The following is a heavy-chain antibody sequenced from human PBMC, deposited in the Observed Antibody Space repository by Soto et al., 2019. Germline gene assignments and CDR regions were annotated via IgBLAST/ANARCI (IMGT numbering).Heavy chain of an antibody. CDR1: GFNFSSYV. Sequence: QVQLVESGGGVVQPGRSLRLSCAASGFNFSSYVMHWVRQAPGKGLELVAVIWYDGGNKYYADSVKGRFTISRDNSKNTLYLQVNSLRSEDTAVYYCARDGQWLPRDGLRSSYYFDYWGQGTLVTVYS. D-gene: IGHD6-19*01. J-gene: IGHJ4*02. CDR3: ARDGQWLPRDGLRSSYYFDY. V-gene: IGHV3-33*01. CDR2: IWYDGGNK.